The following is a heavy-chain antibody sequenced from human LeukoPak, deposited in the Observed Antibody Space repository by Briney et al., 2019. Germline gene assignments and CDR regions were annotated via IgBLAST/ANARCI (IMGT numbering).Heavy chain of an antibody. Sequence: PGGSLRLSCVASGFTFSNYGMHWVRQAPGKGLEWVAVISSDGKNRYYADSVKGRFTISRDESKNTLYLQMNSLRAEDTAVYYCARTKDYRFEYWGQGTLVTVSS. V-gene: IGHV3-30*03. CDR1: GFTFSNYG. CDR3: ARTKDYRFEY. J-gene: IGHJ4*02. D-gene: IGHD4-11*01. CDR2: ISSDGKNR.